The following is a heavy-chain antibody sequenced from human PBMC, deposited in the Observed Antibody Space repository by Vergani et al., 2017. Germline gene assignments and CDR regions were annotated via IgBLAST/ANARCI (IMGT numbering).Heavy chain of an antibody. Sequence: QVQLVQSGAEVKKPGSSVKVSCKASGGTFSSYALNWVRQAPGQGIDGMGSIIPSLATTMYAQKFQGRVTITADESTSTAYMELSSLKSEDTAVFYCARATCSGGSCYLCFEYWGQGSLITVSS. D-gene: IGHD2-15*01. CDR3: ARATCSGGSCYLCFEY. V-gene: IGHV1-69*11. CDR2: IIPSLATT. CDR1: GGTFSSYA. J-gene: IGHJ4*02.